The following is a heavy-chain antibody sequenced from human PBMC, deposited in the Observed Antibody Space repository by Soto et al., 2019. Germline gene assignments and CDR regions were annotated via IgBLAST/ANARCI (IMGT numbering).Heavy chain of an antibody. J-gene: IGHJ4*02. D-gene: IGHD2-21*01. CDR3: AVSGYSLLYYFDY. CDR1: GGSISSGGYS. CDR2: IYHSGST. Sequence: SETLSLTCAVSGGSISSGGYSWSWIRRPPGKGLEWIGYIYHSGSTYYNPSLKSRVTISVDRSKNQFSLKLSSVTAADTAVYYCAVSGYSLLYYFDYWGQGTLVTVSS. V-gene: IGHV4-30-2*01.